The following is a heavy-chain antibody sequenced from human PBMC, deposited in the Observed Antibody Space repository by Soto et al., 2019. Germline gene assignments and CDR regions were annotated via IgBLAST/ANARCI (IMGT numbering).Heavy chain of an antibody. Sequence: SETLSLTCTFSGFSVSVYFWSWIRQPPGEALEYIGYIHGRGDTNYNPSLKSRVAISVDTSQSQFSLKVSSVTAADTAVYYCARFNPDGHKSLDYWGQGTQVTSPQ. CDR1: GFSVSVYF. CDR3: ARFNPDGHKSLDY. J-gene: IGHJ4*02. CDR2: IHGRGDT. V-gene: IGHV4-59*08.